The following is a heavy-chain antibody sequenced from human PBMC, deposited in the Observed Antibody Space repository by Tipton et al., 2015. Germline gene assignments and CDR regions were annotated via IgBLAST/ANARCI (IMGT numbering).Heavy chain of an antibody. CDR2: IDYIGGS. J-gene: IGHJ5*02. Sequence: TLSLTCNVSGGSISNYYWTWIRLLPGKGLEFIGYIDYIGGSSYNPSLKSRVTISRDTSKNQISLKVPSATAADTAVYYCARRVSANWFDLWGQGTLVTVSS. V-gene: IGHV4-59*01. D-gene: IGHD2/OR15-2a*01. CDR1: GGSISNYY. CDR3: ARRVSANWFDL.